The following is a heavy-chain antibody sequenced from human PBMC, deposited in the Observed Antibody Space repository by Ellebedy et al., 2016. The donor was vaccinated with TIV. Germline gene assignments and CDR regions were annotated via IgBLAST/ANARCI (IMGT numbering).Heavy chain of an antibody. CDR1: GFTFSSYG. V-gene: IGHV3-33*06. CDR3: AKDLGYSNYAYFDY. J-gene: IGHJ4*02. CDR2: IWYDGSNK. D-gene: IGHD4-11*01. Sequence: GESLKISXAASGFTFSSYGMHWVRQAPGKGLEWVAVIWYDGSNKYYADSVKGRFTISRDNSKNTLYLQMNSLRAEDTAVYYCAKDLGYSNYAYFDYWGQGTLVTVSS.